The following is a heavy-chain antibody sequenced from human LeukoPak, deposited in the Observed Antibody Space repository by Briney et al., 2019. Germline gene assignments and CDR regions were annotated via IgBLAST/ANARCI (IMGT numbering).Heavy chain of an antibody. Sequence: GGSLRLSCAASGFTFGIYVMSWVRQAPGKGLEWVSGISGSGGSTYYADSVKGRFTISRDNSKSTLYLQMNSLRAEDTAVYYCAKAPCSSTSCSYDYWGQGTLVTVSS. CDR2: ISGSGGST. V-gene: IGHV3-23*01. CDR1: GFTFGIYV. D-gene: IGHD2-2*01. J-gene: IGHJ4*02. CDR3: AKAPCSSTSCSYDY.